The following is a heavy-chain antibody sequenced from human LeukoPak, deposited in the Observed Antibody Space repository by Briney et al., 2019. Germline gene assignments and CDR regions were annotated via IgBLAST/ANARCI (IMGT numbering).Heavy chain of an antibody. CDR3: ARDPSGIPYDTLPHAHDY. Sequence: ASVKVSCKASGYTFTSYYMHWVRQAPGQGLEWMGIINPSGGSTSYAQKFQGRVTMTRDTSTSTVYMELSSLRSEDTAVYYCARDPSGIPYDTLPHAHDYWGQGTLVTVSS. CDR1: GYTFTSYY. CDR2: INPSGGST. V-gene: IGHV1-46*01. D-gene: IGHD3-9*01. J-gene: IGHJ4*02.